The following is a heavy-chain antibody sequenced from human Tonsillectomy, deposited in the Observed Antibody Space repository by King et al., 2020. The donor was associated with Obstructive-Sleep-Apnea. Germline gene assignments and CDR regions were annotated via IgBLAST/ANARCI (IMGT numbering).Heavy chain of an antibody. CDR3: ARGVVGDILTGSKPHPYFDY. V-gene: IGHV3-11*01. CDR2: ISSSGSTI. CDR1: GFTFSDYY. J-gene: IGHJ4*02. D-gene: IGHD3-9*01. Sequence: VQLVESGGGLVKPGGSLRLSCAASGFTFSDYYMSWIRQAPGKGLEWVSYISSSGSTIYYADSVKGRFTISRDNAKNSLYLQMNSLRAEDTAVYYCARGVVGDILTGSKPHPYFDYWGQGTLVTVSS.